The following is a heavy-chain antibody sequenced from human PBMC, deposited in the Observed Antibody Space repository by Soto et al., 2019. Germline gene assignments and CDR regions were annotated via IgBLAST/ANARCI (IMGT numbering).Heavy chain of an antibody. J-gene: IGHJ6*02. Sequence: SVKVYCKASGGTFSSYAISWVRQAPGQGLEWMGGIIPIFGTANYAQKFQGRVTITADESTSTAYMELSSLRSEDTAVYYCARDSQADYDFWSGYYYYYYYGMDVWGQGTTVTVSS. CDR2: IIPIFGTA. CDR3: ARDSQADYDFWSGYYYYYYYGMDV. V-gene: IGHV1-69*13. D-gene: IGHD3-3*01. CDR1: GGTFSSYA.